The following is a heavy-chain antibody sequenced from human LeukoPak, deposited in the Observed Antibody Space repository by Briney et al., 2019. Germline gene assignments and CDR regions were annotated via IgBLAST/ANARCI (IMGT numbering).Heavy chain of an antibody. D-gene: IGHD2-21*02. CDR2: IKQDGSEK. CDR1: GFTFSSYW. Sequence: PGGSLRLSCAASGFTFSSYWMSWVRQAPGKGLEWVANIKQDGSEKYYVDSVKGRYTISRDNAKNSLYLQMNSLRAGETAVYYCARMTAIRLYFDYWGQGTLVTVSS. J-gene: IGHJ4*02. V-gene: IGHV3-7*01. CDR3: ARMTAIRLYFDY.